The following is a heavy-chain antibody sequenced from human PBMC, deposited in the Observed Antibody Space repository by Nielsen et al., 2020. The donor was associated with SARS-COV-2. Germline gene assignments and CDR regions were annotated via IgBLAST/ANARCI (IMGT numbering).Heavy chain of an antibody. CDR3: ARGGYSYLYFDD. D-gene: IGHD5-18*01. CDR2: IYESGSA. J-gene: IGHJ4*02. CDR1: GGTINDYY. Sequence: SETLSLTCSVSGGTINDYYWSWIRQPPGKGLEWIGYIYESGSANYNPSLKSRVNISVDTSKNQFSLKLNSVTAADTAVYYCARGGYSYLYFDDWGQGTQVIVSS. V-gene: IGHV4-59*01.